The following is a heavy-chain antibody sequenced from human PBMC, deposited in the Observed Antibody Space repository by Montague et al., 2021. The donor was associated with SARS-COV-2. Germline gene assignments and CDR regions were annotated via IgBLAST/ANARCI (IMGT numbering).Heavy chain of an antibody. CDR1: GGSFSDYY. CDR2: INHSGST. J-gene: IGHJ2*01. V-gene: IGHV4-34*01. D-gene: IGHD3-22*01. Sequence: SETLSLTCAVHGGSFSDYYWSWIRQPPGKGLEWIGEINHSGSTNYNPSLKSRVTISVDTSKNQFSLKLSSMTAADTAVYYCARGAHTITMIVVVVSGAGRYFDLWGRGTLVSVSA. CDR3: ARGAHTITMIVVVVSGAGRYFDL.